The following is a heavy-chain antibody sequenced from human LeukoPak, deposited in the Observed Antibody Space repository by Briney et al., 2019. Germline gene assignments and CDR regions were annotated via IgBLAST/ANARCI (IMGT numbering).Heavy chain of an antibody. CDR2: ISSNGGST. CDR3: VKDRWYSSGWPTTDY. D-gene: IGHD6-19*01. J-gene: IGHJ4*02. V-gene: IGHV3-64D*06. Sequence: PGRSLRLSCSASGFTFSSYAMHWVRQAPGKGLEYVSAISSNGGSTYYADSVKGRFTISRDNSKNTLYLQMSSLRAEDTAVYYCVKDRWYSSGWPTTDYWGQGTLVTVSS. CDR1: GFTFSSYA.